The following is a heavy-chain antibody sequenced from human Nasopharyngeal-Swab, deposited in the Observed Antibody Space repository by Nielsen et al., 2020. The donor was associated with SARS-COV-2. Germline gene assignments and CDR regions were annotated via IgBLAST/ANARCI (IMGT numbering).Heavy chain of an antibody. Sequence: GESLKISWAASGFTFSSYGMHWVRQAPGKGLEWVAVIWYDGSNKYYADSVKGRFTISRDNSKNTLYLQMNSLRAEDTAVYYCAREEAGYSSGWNNWFDPWGQGTLVTVSS. J-gene: IGHJ5*02. CDR2: IWYDGSNK. D-gene: IGHD6-19*01. V-gene: IGHV3-33*01. CDR1: GFTFSSYG. CDR3: AREEAGYSSGWNNWFDP.